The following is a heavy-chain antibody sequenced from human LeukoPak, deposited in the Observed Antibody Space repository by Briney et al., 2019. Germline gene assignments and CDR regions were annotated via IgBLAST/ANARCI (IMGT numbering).Heavy chain of an antibody. Sequence: SETLSLTCTVSGGSISSSSYYWGWIRQPPGKGLEWIGSIYYSGSTYYNPSLKSRVTISVDTSKNQFSLKLSSVTAADTAVYYCAIPPIVVVPAAELDYYYYYMDVWDKGTTVTVSS. D-gene: IGHD2-2*01. CDR1: GGSISSSSYY. CDR3: AIPPIVVVPAAELDYYYYYMDV. J-gene: IGHJ6*03. CDR2: IYYSGST. V-gene: IGHV4-39*01.